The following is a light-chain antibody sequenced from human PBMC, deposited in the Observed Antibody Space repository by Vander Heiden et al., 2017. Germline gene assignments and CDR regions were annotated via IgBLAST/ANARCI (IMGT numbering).Light chain of an antibody. J-gene: IGKJ5*01. CDR1: QSISSN. CDR3: QQNHYWPPIT. Sequence: MVFPPSPTGLSVSPGQSATLSCRASQSISSNLAWYQQKPGQAPRLLIFGASTRAAGIPARFSGSESGTEFTLTINNLQSEDSAVYFCQQNHYWPPITFGQGTRLEIK. V-gene: IGKV3D-15*01. CDR2: GAS.